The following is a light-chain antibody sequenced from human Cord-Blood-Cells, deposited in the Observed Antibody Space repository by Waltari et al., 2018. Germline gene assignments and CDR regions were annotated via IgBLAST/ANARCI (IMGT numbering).Light chain of an antibody. Sequence: QSALTQSPSASGSPGQSVTISCTGTSSDVGGYTYVSWYQQHPGKAPKLMIYEVSKRPSGVPDRFSGSKSGNTASLTVSGLQAEDEADYYCSSYAGSNNPYVFGTGTKVTVL. CDR2: EVS. J-gene: IGLJ1*01. V-gene: IGLV2-8*01. CDR3: SSYAGSNNPYV. CDR1: SSDVGGYTY.